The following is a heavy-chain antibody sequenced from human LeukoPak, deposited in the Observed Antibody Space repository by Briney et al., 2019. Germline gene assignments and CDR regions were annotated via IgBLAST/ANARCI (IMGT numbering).Heavy chain of an antibody. CDR1: GYTFSSYW. V-gene: IGHV5-51*01. D-gene: IGHD1-26*01. CDR3: ARHIYSGSSAPVG. J-gene: IGHJ4*02. Sequence: GESLKISCQVSGYTFSSYWIAWVRQGSGKGLEWMGIIYPGDSDARYSPSFEGQVTFSVDKSIRTAYLQWSRLNASDTAMYYCARHIYSGSSAPVGWGQGTLVTVSS. CDR2: IYPGDSDA.